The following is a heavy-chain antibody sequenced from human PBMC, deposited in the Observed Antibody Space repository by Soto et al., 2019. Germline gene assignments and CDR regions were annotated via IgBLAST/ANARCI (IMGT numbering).Heavy chain of an antibody. CDR1: GFTFSSYA. J-gene: IGHJ6*02. V-gene: IGHV3-30-3*01. D-gene: IGHD5-18*01. Sequence: QVQLVESGGGVVQPGRSLRLSCAASGFTFSSYAMHWVRQAPGKGLEWVAVISYDGSNKYYADSVKGRFTISRDNSKNTLYLQMNSLRAEDTAVYYCASTDTAMVYYYFGMDVWGQGNTVNVSS. CDR2: ISYDGSNK. CDR3: ASTDTAMVYYYFGMDV.